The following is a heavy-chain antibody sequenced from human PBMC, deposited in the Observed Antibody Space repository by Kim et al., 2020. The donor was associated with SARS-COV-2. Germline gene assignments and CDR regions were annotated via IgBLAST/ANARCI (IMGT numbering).Heavy chain of an antibody. D-gene: IGHD1-26*01. V-gene: IGHV3-9*01. J-gene: IGHJ6*02. CDR1: GFTFDDYA. Sequence: GGSLRLSCAASGFTFDDYAMHWVRQAPGRGLEWVSGISWNSGSIGYADSVKGRFTIPRDNAKNSLYLQMNSLRAEDTALYYCAKDISTVIWDYYGMDVWGQGTTVTVSS. CDR2: ISWNSGSI. CDR3: AKDISTVIWDYYGMDV.